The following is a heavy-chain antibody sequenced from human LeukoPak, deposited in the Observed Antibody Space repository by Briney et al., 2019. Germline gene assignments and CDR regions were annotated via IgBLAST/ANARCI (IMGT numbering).Heavy chain of an antibody. CDR1: GLIFSNYG. J-gene: IGHJ6*04. CDR3: AKAYGSRLLKGDHQNMDV. V-gene: IGHV3-30*02. CDR2: IRHDGNGK. Sequence: AGALTLSCVAPGLIFSNYGMHWVRQAPGKGLDWVSFIRHDGNGKQYADSMRGRVTISRDNSKGTLFLQMTSLRPEDTAVYYCAKAYGSRLLKGDHQNMDVWGKGTTVIVS. D-gene: IGHD2-21*02.